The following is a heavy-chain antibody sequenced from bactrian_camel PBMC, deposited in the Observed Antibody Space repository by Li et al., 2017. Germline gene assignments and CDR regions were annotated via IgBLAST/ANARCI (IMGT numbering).Heavy chain of an antibody. CDR2: ISTDGTT. Sequence: VQLVESGGCSVQAGGSLRLSCTAPGFTSNSCGMDWYRQAPGKEREFVSSISTDGTTSCADSVKGQFSISKDKAKDTVYLQMSNLKPEDTAVYYCSARAVPPRYCGDAFSRQRYASWGQGTKVTVS. V-gene: IGHV3S55*01. J-gene: IGHJ6*01. CDR3: SARAVPPRYCGDAFSRQRYAS. CDR1: GFTSNSCG. D-gene: IGHD1*01.